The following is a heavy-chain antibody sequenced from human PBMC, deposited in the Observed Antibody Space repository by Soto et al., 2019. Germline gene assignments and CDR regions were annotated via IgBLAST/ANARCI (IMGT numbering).Heavy chain of an antibody. Sequence: GGSLRLSCAASGFTFSGYNMNWVRQAPGKGLEWVSYISSSSGTIYYADSVKGRFTISRDNAKNSLYLQMNSLRAEDTAVYYCAKPRWYYDGSGYPTPDYRGQGTLVTVSS. CDR2: ISSSSGTI. V-gene: IGHV3-48*01. J-gene: IGHJ4*01. D-gene: IGHD3-22*01. CDR3: AKPRWYYDGSGYPTPDY. CDR1: GFTFSGYN.